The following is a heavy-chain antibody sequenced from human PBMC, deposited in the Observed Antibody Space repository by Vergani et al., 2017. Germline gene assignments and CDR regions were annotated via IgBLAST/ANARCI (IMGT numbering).Heavy chain of an antibody. CDR1: GFALNRHA. CDR3: VRDRGLCAGGRCYTEAWDY. D-gene: IGHD2-2*02. V-gene: IGHV3-30-3*01. CDR2: ISFDGTNE. Sequence: QVQLVESGGGVVQPGTSLRLSCVVSGFALNRHAMYWFRQAPGKGLEWMVGISFDGTNEYYPDLVKGRFTISRDIAKNTLYLQVRSLRLEDTGVYHCVRDRGLCAGGRCYTEAWDYWGQGTPVTVSS. J-gene: IGHJ4*02.